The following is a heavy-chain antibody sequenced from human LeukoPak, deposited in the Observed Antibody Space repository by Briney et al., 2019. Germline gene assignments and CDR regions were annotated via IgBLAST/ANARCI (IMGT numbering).Heavy chain of an antibody. CDR1: GYSFTDYW. J-gene: IGHJ4*02. CDR2: IYPSDSGT. Sequence: RGESLKISCKTSGYSFTDYWIGWVRQMPGKGLEWMGFIYPSDSGTRYSPSFQGQVTISADKSISTAYLQWSSLKASDTVMYYCARRLVTHGDYNYFDYWGQGTLVTVSS. CDR3: ARRLVTHGDYNYFDY. D-gene: IGHD5-12*01. V-gene: IGHV5-51*01.